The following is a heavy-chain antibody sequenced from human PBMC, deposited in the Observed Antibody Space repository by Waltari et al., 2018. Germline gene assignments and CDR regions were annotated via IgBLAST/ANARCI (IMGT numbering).Heavy chain of an antibody. CDR3: TRKGGRGYTYGPFYYDS. J-gene: IGHJ4*02. D-gene: IGHD5-18*01. CDR2: INGDGSSI. CDR1: GFSFSDYC. Sequence: EVHLVEAGGTIVQPGGSLRLTCAASGFSFSDYCMHWVRQVPGAGLVWVSRINGDGSSIRYSDSVKGRFTISRDNTRNTLYLQMNSLRVEDTAVYYCTRKGGRGYTYGPFYYDSWGQGTQVTVSS. V-gene: IGHV3-74*01.